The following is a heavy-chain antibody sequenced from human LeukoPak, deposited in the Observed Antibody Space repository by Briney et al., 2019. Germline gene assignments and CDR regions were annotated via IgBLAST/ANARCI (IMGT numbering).Heavy chain of an antibody. D-gene: IGHD2-15*01. CDR3: AGSFIVQGYHFDP. V-gene: IGHV4-39*01. J-gene: IGHJ5*02. CDR1: GVSISSSSHY. Sequence: PSETLSLTCSVSGVSISSSSHYWVWIRQSPGRGLEWIGNIYHSGTTYRNPSLKSRVTMSVDISRNQFSLNLSSVTAADTAVYYCAGSFIVQGYHFDPWGQGTVVTVSS. CDR2: IYHSGTT.